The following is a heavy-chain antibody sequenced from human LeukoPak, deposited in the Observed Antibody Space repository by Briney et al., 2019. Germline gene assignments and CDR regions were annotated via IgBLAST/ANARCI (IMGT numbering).Heavy chain of an antibody. CDR1: GFTFSSYT. D-gene: IGHD1-26*01. CDR2: VSSTSFHI. J-gene: IGHJ4*02. V-gene: IGHV3-21*01. CDR3: ARDRKVEPLPDK. Sequence: GGSLRLSCAASGFTFSSYTMNWVRQAPGKGLEWVASVSSTSFHIYYADSVKGRFTISRDNAKNSLYLQLNSLRAEDTAVYYCARDRKVEPLPDKWGQGILVTVS.